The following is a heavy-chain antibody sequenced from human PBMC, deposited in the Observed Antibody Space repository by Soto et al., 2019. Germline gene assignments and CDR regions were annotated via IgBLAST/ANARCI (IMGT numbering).Heavy chain of an antibody. J-gene: IGHJ6*02. CDR2: INHSGST. Sequence: QVQLQQWGAGLLKPSETLSLTCAVYGGSFSGYYWSWIRQPPGKGLEWMGDINHSGSTNYNPSLKSRVTISVDTSKNQFSLKLSSVTAADTAVYYCARGRLRYFDWLFPATYYGMDVWGQGTTVTVSS. CDR1: GGSFSGYY. V-gene: IGHV4-34*01. CDR3: ARGRLRYFDWLFPATYYGMDV. D-gene: IGHD3-9*01.